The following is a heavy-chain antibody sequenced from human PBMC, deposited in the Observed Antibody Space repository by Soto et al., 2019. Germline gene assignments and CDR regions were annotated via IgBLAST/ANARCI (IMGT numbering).Heavy chain of an antibody. CDR1: GFTFSSYA. J-gene: IGHJ4*02. CDR3: ARVYRYSGYDFLDY. CDR2: ISYDGSNK. V-gene: IGHV3-30-3*01. D-gene: IGHD5-12*01. Sequence: QVQLVESGGGVVQPGRSPRLSCAASGFTFSSYAMHWVRQAPGKGLEWVAVISYDGSNKYYADSVKGRFTISRDNSKNTLYLQMNSLRAEDTAVYYCARVYRYSGYDFLDYWGQGTLVTVSS.